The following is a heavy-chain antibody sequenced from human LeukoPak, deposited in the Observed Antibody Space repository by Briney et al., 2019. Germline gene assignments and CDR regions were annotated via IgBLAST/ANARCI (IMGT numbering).Heavy chain of an antibody. CDR3: ARGGRHCSGGSCYLLDY. J-gene: IGHJ4*02. D-gene: IGHD2-15*01. Sequence: SETLSLTCTVSDGSINDYFWSWIRQPPGKGLEYLGYVYFSGSAYYNPSLKSRVTISIDTSKNQFSLRLTSVTAADTARYYCARGGRHCSGGSCYLLDYWGQGTLVTVSS. CDR1: DGSINDYF. V-gene: IGHV4-59*01. CDR2: VYFSGSA.